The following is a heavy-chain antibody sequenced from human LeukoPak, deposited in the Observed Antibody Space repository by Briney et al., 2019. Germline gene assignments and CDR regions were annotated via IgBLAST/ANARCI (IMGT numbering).Heavy chain of an antibody. CDR2: ISSNGGST. CDR1: GFTFSSYA. D-gene: IGHD5-24*01. Sequence: GGSLRLSCAASGFTFSSYAMHWVRQAPGKGLEYVSAISSNGGSTYYANSVKGRFTISRDNSKNTPYLQMGSLRAEDMAVYYCAREWDGYNYFDYWGQGTLVTVSS. CDR3: AREWDGYNYFDY. V-gene: IGHV3-64*01. J-gene: IGHJ4*02.